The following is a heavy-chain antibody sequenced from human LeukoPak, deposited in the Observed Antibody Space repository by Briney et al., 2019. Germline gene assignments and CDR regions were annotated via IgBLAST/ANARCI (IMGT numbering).Heavy chain of an antibody. J-gene: IGHJ4*02. CDR3: AGLYYYGSGDY. CDR2: IYYSGST. D-gene: IGHD3-10*01. CDR1: GGSISSYY. V-gene: IGHV4-59*01. Sequence: SETLSLTCTVSGGSISSYYWSWIRQPPGKGLEWIGYIYYSGSTNYNPSLKSRVTISVDTPKNQFSLKLSSVTAADTAVYYCAGLYYYGSGDYWGQGTLVTVSS.